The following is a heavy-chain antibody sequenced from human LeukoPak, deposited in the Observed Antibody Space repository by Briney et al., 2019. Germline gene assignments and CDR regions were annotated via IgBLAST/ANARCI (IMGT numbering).Heavy chain of an antibody. J-gene: IGHJ4*02. CDR2: IYSGDNT. CDR3: ATSTLGTSIFDY. CDR1: GFTVTSNY. V-gene: IGHV3-53*01. Sequence: PGGFLRLSCAASGFTVTSNYMHWVRQAPGKGLEWVSFIYSGDNTYYADSVKGRFTVSRDNSKNTVYLQMNSLRAGDTATYYCATSTLGTSIFDYWGQGTLVTVSS. D-gene: IGHD2-2*01.